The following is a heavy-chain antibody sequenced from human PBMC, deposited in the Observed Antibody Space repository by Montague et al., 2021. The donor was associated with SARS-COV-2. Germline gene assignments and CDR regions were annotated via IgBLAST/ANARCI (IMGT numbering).Heavy chain of an antibody. J-gene: IGHJ4*02. D-gene: IGHD5-12*01. CDR1: GGSLSGYY. CDR2: INHSGYT. Sequence: SETLSLTCAVYGGSLSGYYWSWIRQSPGKGLEWVGEINHSGYTDYNPSLESRLTISLDSSKKQFSLKMTSVTAADTAIYYCASAPRYSFGFWAYWGQGTLVSVSS. CDR3: ASAPRYSFGFWAY. V-gene: IGHV4-34*01.